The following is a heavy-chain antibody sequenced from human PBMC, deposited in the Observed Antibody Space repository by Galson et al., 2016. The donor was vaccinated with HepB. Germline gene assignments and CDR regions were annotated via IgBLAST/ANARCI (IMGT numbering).Heavy chain of an antibody. CDR3: AKDKSPYASTWIDY. J-gene: IGHJ4*02. D-gene: IGHD2-2*01. Sequence: SLRLSCAASGFTFDDHAMHWVRRAPGKGLEWVLGISWNSLIIVYADSVKGRFTVSRDNAENSLYLQVNSLRPEDSAFYYCAKDKSPYASTWIDYWGQGTLVTVSP. CDR1: GFTFDDHA. V-gene: IGHV3-9*01. CDR2: ISWNSLII.